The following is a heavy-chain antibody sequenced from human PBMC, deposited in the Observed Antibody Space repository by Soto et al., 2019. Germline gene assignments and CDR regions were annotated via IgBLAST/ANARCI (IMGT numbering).Heavy chain of an antibody. V-gene: IGHV1-18*01. Sequence: QVQLVQSGDEVKKPGASVKVSCKASGYIFVNYGIAWVRQAPGQGLEWMVWISPYTGNTHSPTKLQGRLTMTTDTSTSTAYMDLGSLTSDDTAVYYCVMVDNYVTPTPQDVWGQGTTVTVSS. CDR3: VMVDNYVTPTPQDV. CDR2: ISPYTGNT. J-gene: IGHJ6*02. CDR1: GYIFVNYG. D-gene: IGHD3-16*01.